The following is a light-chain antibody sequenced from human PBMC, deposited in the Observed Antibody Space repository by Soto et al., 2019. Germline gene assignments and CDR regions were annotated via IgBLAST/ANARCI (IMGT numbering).Light chain of an antibody. J-gene: IGLJ3*02. CDR1: SSDVGGYNY. Sequence: QSALTQPASVSGSPGQSITISCTGTSSDVGGYNYVSWFQQHPGKAPKLMIYVVSTRPSGISNRFSGSKSGNTASLTISGLQAEDEADYYCSSYTTSSSWVFGGGTKLTVL. CDR2: VVS. V-gene: IGLV2-14*01. CDR3: SSYTTSSSWV.